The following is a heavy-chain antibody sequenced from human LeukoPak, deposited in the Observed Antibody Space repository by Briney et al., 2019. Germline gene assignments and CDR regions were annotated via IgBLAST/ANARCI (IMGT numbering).Heavy chain of an antibody. CDR2: LGSAGDT. V-gene: IGHV3-13*01. J-gene: IGHJ4*02. CDR3: ARVAKERVGGVYYFDY. CDR1: GFPFSDYD. Sequence: PGGSLTLSCAASGFPFSDYDIHWVRQSTGKARVWLSALGSAGDTYYTGSVKGRFTISRENAKNSLYLQMNSLRAGDTAVYYCARVAKERVGGVYYFDYWGQGTLVTVSS. D-gene: IGHD1-1*01.